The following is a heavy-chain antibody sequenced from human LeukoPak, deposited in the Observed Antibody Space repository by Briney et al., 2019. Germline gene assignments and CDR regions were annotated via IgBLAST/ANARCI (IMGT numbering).Heavy chain of an antibody. Sequence: ASVKVSCKASGYTFTTYDINWVRQATGQGLEWMGWMNPNSGNTGYAQKFQGRVTITRNTAISTAYMELSSLRSEDTAIYYCARGYLQAPVFSTSYYRASNWFDPWGQGTLVTVSS. J-gene: IGHJ5*02. CDR3: ARGYLQAPVFSTSYYRASNWFDP. CDR2: MNPNSGNT. D-gene: IGHD2-2*01. CDR1: GYTFTTYD. V-gene: IGHV1-8*03.